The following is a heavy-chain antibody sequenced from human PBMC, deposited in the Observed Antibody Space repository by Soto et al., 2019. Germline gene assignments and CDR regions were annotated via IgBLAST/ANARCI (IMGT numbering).Heavy chain of an antibody. CDR1: GGSFSGYY. Sequence: PSETLSLTCAVYGGSFSGYYWSWIRPPPGKGLEWIGEINHSGSTNYNPSLKSRVTISVDTSKNQFSLKLSSVTAADTAVYYCARGSNDSTYYDILTGYYTPYYFDYWGQGTLVTVSS. V-gene: IGHV4-34*01. J-gene: IGHJ4*02. CDR2: INHSGST. D-gene: IGHD3-9*01. CDR3: ARGSNDSTYYDILTGYYTPYYFDY.